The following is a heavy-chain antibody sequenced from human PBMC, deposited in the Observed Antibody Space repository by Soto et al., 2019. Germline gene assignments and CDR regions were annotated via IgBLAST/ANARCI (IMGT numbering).Heavy chain of an antibody. Sequence: EVQLLESGGGLVQPGGSLRLSCAVSGFTFSSHAMSCVRQAPGKGLECVSSITGSGDSTYYADSVKGRFTISRDKSKSTLYLQKNSLRAEDTAVYYCAKELQFSGWLSALSFDYWGQGTQVTVSS. J-gene: IGHJ4*02. CDR3: AKELQFSGWLSALSFDY. CDR1: GFTFSSHA. V-gene: IGHV3-23*01. CDR2: ITGSGDST. D-gene: IGHD6-19*01.